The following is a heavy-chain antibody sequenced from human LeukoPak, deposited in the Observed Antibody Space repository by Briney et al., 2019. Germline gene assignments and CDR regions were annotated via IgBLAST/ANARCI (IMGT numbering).Heavy chain of an antibody. CDR3: ASPSMVRGVTLDY. D-gene: IGHD3-10*01. CDR2: ISYDGSNK. J-gene: IGHJ4*02. CDR1: GFTSSSYS. Sequence: GGSLRLSCAASGFTSSSYSMNWVRQAPGKGLEWVAVISYDGSNKYYADSVKGRFTISRDNSKNTLYLQMNSLRAEDTAVYYCASPSMVRGVTLDYWGQGTLVTVSS. V-gene: IGHV3-30*03.